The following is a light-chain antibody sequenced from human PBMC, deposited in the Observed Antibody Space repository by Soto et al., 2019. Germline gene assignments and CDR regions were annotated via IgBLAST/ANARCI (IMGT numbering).Light chain of an antibody. V-gene: IGLV2-18*01. CDR1: SSDVGSYNR. J-gene: IGLJ1*01. CDR3: SLYTSSSTYV. CDR2: EVS. Sequence: QSALTQPPSVSGSPGQSVTISCTGTSSDVGSYNRVSWYQQPPGTAPKPMIYEVSNRPSGVPDRFSGSKSGNTASLTISGLQAEDEADYYCSLYTSSSTYVFGTGTKLTVL.